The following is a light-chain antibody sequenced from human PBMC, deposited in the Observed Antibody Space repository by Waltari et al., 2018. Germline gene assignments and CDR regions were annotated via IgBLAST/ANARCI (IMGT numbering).Light chain of an antibody. CDR1: QDIRHD. J-gene: IGKJ4*01. V-gene: IGKV1-6*01. CDR2: AVS. Sequence: AIQMTQSPSYLSASVGDRVTITCRASQDIRHDVGWYQLKPGKAPKLLIYAVSNLQSGVPPRFSGSGSGRDFTLTISSLQPEDCATYYCLQDYLYPLTFGGGTNVEIK. CDR3: LQDYLYPLT.